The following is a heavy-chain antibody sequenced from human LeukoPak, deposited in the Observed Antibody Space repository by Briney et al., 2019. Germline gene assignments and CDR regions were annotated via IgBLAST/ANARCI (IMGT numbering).Heavy chain of an antibody. CDR1: GFTFSSYG. Sequence: PGGSLRLSCAASGFTFSSYGMHWVRQAPGKGLEWVAAIWYDGSNKFYADSVKGRFTISRDNSKNTLYLQMNSLTAEDTAVYYRAKGFLTGYLYYFDYWGQGTLVTVSS. D-gene: IGHD3-9*01. CDR2: IWYDGSNK. V-gene: IGHV3-33*06. CDR3: AKGFLTGYLYYFDY. J-gene: IGHJ4*02.